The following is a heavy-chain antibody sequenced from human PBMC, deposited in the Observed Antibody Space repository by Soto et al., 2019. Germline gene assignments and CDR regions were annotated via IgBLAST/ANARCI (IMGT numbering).Heavy chain of an antibody. D-gene: IGHD4-17*01. Sequence: ASVKVSCKASGGTFSTFGISWVRQAPGQGLEWMGGIIPFFGTARYSQKFEDRITITADESTNTVYMDLRSLTSEDTAIYYCAKSAPMDAGDKYYYGFWGQGALVTVSP. CDR2: IIPFFGTA. CDR3: AKSAPMDAGDKYYYGF. J-gene: IGHJ4*02. V-gene: IGHV1-69*13. CDR1: GGTFSTFG.